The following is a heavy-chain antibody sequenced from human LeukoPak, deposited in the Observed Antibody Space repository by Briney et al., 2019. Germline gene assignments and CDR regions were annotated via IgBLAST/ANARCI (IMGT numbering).Heavy chain of an antibody. CDR1: GFTFSSYG. Sequence: GGSLRLSCAASGFTFSSYGMHWVRQAPGKGLEWVAVIWYDGSNKHYADSVKGRFTISRDNSKNMLYLQMNSLRAEDTAVYYCARRCRDGYPDYWGQGTLVTVSS. CDR2: IWYDGSNK. V-gene: IGHV3-33*01. D-gene: IGHD5-24*01. J-gene: IGHJ4*02. CDR3: ARRCRDGYPDY.